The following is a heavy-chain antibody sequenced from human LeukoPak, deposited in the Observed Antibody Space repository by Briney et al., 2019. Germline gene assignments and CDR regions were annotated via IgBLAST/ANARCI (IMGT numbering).Heavy chain of an antibody. D-gene: IGHD6-6*01. Sequence: GGSLRLSCAASGFTFSSYGMHWVRQAPGKGLEWVAFIRYDGSNKYYADSVKGRFTISRDNSKNTLYLQMNSLRAEDTAVYYCAKAEQLVSPFDYWGQGTLVTVSS. V-gene: IGHV3-30*02. CDR3: AKAEQLVSPFDY. J-gene: IGHJ4*02. CDR1: GFTFSSYG. CDR2: IRYDGSNK.